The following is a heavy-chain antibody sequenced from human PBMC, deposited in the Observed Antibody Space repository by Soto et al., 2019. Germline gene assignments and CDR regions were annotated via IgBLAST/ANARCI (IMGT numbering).Heavy chain of an antibody. V-gene: IGHV3-33*01. J-gene: IGHJ6*02. D-gene: IGHD6-13*01. CDR3: AREVPGLGYYYYFGMDV. Sequence: PGGSLRLSCAASGFTFSSYGMHWVRQAPGKGLEWVAFIWYDGSNKYYADSVKGRFTISRDNSKNTLYLQMNSLRAEDTAVYYCAREVPGLGYYYYFGMDVWGQGTTVTVXS. CDR1: GFTFSSYG. CDR2: IWYDGSNK.